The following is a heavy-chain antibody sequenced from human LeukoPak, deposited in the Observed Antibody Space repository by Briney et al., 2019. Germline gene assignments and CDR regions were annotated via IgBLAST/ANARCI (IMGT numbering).Heavy chain of an antibody. Sequence: GGSLRLSCAASGFTFSDYYMSWLRQAPGKGLEWVSYISSSGSTIYYADSVKGRFTISRDNAKNSLYLQMNSLRAEDTAVYYCARDLAGYCSGGSCYEPPFDYWGQGTLVTVSS. V-gene: IGHV3-11*04. D-gene: IGHD2-15*01. CDR2: ISSSGSTI. J-gene: IGHJ4*02. CDR3: ARDLAGYCSGGSCYEPPFDY. CDR1: GFTFSDYY.